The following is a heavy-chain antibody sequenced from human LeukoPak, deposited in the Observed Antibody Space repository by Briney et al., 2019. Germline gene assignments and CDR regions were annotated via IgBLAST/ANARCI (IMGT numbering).Heavy chain of an antibody. CDR1: CASITISY. Sequence: SETLSLTSSVSCASITISYWNWIRHPPAKGLEWIGYIYNSGSTNYNPSPKSRVTISVDTSKNQFSLKLSSVTAADTVVYYCARRYCSTTSCYTDYGMDVWGQGTMVTVSS. J-gene: IGHJ6*02. V-gene: IGHV4-59*01. CDR3: ARRYCSTTSCYTDYGMDV. CDR2: IYNSGST. D-gene: IGHD2-2*02.